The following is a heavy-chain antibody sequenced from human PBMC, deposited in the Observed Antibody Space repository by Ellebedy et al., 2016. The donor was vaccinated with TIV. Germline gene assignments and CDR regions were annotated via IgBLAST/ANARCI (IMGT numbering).Heavy chain of an antibody. CDR3: ARDFHCTSNNCYERPSLYYFDS. Sequence: AASVKVSCKASGGTFSSYAITWVRHAPGQGPEWMGWIGTYSGHTNYARKFQGRVTMTTDTFTSTAYMELRSLTSDDTAVYYCARDFHCTSNNCYERPSLYYFDSWGQGTLVTVSS. CDR2: IGTYSGHT. J-gene: IGHJ4*02. V-gene: IGHV1-18*01. D-gene: IGHD2-2*01. CDR1: GGTFSSYA.